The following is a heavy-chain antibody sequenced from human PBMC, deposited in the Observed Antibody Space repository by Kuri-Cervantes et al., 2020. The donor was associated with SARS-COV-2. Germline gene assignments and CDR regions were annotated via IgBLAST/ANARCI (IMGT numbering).Heavy chain of an antibody. D-gene: IGHD2-2*01. V-gene: IGHV1-2*02. J-gene: IGHJ6*02. CDR3: ARGHIGVVPAAILLGGMDV. CDR1: GYTFTGYY. Sequence: ASVKVSCKASGYTFTGYYMHWVRQAPGQGLEWMGWINPSGGTKYAQKFQGRVTMTRDTSTSTVYMELSSLRSEDTAVYYCARGHIGVVPAAILLGGMDVWGQGTTVTVSS. CDR2: INPSGGT.